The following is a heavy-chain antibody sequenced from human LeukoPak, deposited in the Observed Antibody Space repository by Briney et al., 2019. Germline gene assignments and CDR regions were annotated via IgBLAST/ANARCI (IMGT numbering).Heavy chain of an antibody. D-gene: IGHD2-15*01. V-gene: IGHV1-69*04. J-gene: IGHJ3*02. CDR2: IIHIRGIA. CDR3: AREERRLGYCSGGSCYFAFDI. CDR1: GFTFSSYA. Sequence: SVKVSCKASGFTFSSYAISWVRQAPGQGLEWMGRIIHIRGIAYYAQTFKGRVTISRDKSTSTAYLEMNSLRSEDTAVYYCAREERRLGYCSGGSCYFAFDIWGEGTMVTVSS.